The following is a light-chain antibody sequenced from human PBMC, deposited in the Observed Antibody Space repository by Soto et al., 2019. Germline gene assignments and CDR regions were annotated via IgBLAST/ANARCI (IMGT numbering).Light chain of an antibody. CDR2: EGG. CDR3: GSSAPSRPFV. CDR1: SSAVGRYRF. V-gene: IGLV2-23*01. J-gene: IGLJ1*01. Sequence: QSALTQPASVSGAPGQSSTSSCTGSSSAVGRYRFVSWYQHHPGKVPKLIIYEGGKRPSGVSNRFSGSEPGNTASLTISGLQAEDEADYYCGSSAPSRPFVFGTGTKLTVL.